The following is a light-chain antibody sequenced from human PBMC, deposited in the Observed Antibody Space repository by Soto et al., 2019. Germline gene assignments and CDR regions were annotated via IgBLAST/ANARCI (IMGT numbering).Light chain of an antibody. CDR2: ATS. CDR3: QQLISYPVT. V-gene: IGKV1-9*01. CDR1: QVISSGY. Sequence: DIPLTQSPSFLSASVGDRVTITCRASQVISSGYLAWYQQKPGTAPKLLLYATSTLQSGVSSRFSGSGSGTGFTLTISSLQPEDFATYYCQQLISYPVTFGGGTKVEIK. J-gene: IGKJ4*01.